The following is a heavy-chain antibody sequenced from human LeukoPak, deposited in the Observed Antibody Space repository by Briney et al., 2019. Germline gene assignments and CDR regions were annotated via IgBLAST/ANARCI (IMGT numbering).Heavy chain of an antibody. CDR2: IYYSGST. D-gene: IGHD6-19*01. CDR3: ARGVWYGSTRSFDY. Sequence: PSEILSLTCTVSGGSISSSSYYRGWIRQPPGKGLEWVGSIYYSGSTYYNPSLKSRVTISVDTSKNQFSLKLSSVTAADTAVYYCARGVWYGSTRSFDYWGQGTLVTVSS. CDR1: GGSISSSSYY. J-gene: IGHJ4*02. V-gene: IGHV4-39*01.